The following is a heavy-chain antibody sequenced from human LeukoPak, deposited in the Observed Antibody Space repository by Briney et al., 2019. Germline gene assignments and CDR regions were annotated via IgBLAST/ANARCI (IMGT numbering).Heavy chain of an antibody. D-gene: IGHD1-26*01. CDR3: ARAPRSSTPWVVDY. Sequence: PSETLSLTYTVSGGSISSGGYYWSWIRQHPGKGLEWIGYIYYSGSTYYNPSLKSRVTISVDTSKNQFSLKLSSVTAADTAVYYCARAPRSSTPWVVDYWGQGTLVTVSS. J-gene: IGHJ4*02. V-gene: IGHV4-31*03. CDR2: IYYSGST. CDR1: GGSISSGGYY.